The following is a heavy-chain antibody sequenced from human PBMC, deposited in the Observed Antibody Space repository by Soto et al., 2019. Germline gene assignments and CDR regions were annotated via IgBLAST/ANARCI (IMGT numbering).Heavy chain of an antibody. D-gene: IGHD2-8*02. CDR1: GYAFSSYW. Sequence: GESLKISCQGSGYAFSSYWIAWVRQMPGKGLEWMGIIYPGDSDTRYSPSFQGQVTISVDKSITTAYLQWSSLKASDTPMYYCARGCCTATICDPWFDPWGQGTLVAVSS. V-gene: IGHV5-51*01. J-gene: IGHJ5*02. CDR2: IYPGDSDT. CDR3: ARGCCTATICDPWFDP.